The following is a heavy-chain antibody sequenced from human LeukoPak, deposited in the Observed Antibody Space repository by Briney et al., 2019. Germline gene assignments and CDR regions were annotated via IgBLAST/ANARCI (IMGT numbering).Heavy chain of an antibody. J-gene: IGHJ6*03. CDR1: GGSFSGYY. CDR2: INHSGST. CDR3: ARGRYQPLLYYYYYMDV. Sequence: PSETLSLTCAVYGGSFSGYYWSWIRQPPGKGLEWIGEINHSGSTNYNPSLKSRVTISVDTSKNQFSLKLSSVTAADTAVYYCARGRYQPLLYYYYYMDVWGKGTTVTVSS. V-gene: IGHV4-34*01. D-gene: IGHD2-2*01.